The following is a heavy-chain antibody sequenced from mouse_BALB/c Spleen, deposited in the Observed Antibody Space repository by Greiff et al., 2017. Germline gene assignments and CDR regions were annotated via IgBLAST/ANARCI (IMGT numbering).Heavy chain of an antibody. V-gene: IGHV3-6*02. D-gene: IGHD3-3*01. J-gene: IGHJ3*01. CDR2: ISYDGSN. Sequence: EVKLQVSGPGLVKPSQSLSLTCSVTGYSITSGYYWNWIRQFPGNKLEWMGYISYDGSNNYNPSLKNRISITRDTSKNQFFLKLNSVTTEDTATYYCASGDVRFAYWGQGTLVTVSA. CDR3: ASGDVRFAY. CDR1: GYSITSGYY.